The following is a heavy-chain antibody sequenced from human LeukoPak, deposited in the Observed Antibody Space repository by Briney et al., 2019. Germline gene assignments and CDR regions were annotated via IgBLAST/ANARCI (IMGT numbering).Heavy chain of an antibody. V-gene: IGHV4-34*01. CDR3: ARGRSSGWYRGVPFDY. Sequence: SETLSLTCAVYGGSFSGYYWSWIRQPPGKGLEWIGEINHSGSTNYNPPLKSRVTISVDTSKNQFSLKLSSVTAADTAVYYCARGRSSGWYRGVPFDYWGQGTLVTVSS. D-gene: IGHD6-19*01. CDR1: GGSFSGYY. J-gene: IGHJ4*02. CDR2: INHSGST.